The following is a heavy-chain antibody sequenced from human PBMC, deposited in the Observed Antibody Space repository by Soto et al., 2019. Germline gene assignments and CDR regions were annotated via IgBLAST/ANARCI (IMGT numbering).Heavy chain of an antibody. Sequence: GESLKISCKGSGYSFTSYWIGWVRQMPGKGLEWMGIIYPGDSDTGYSPSFQGQVTISADKSISTAYLQWSSLKASDTAMYYCARHCGADIAAADTWWFDPWGQGTLVTVSS. D-gene: IGHD6-13*01. V-gene: IGHV5-51*01. CDR2: IYPGDSDT. CDR3: ARHCGADIAAADTWWFDP. J-gene: IGHJ5*02. CDR1: GYSFTSYW.